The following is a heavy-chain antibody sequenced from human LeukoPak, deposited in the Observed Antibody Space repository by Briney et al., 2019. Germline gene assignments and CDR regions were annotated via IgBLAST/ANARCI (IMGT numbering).Heavy chain of an antibody. CDR3: ARGYYDILTGLTVGRGTSENWFDP. D-gene: IGHD3-9*01. CDR1: GYTFTSYA. Sequence: ASVKVSCKASGYTFTSYAMHWVRQAPGQRLEWMGWINAGNGNTKYSQKFQGRVTITRDTSASTAYMELSSPRSEDTAVYYCARGYYDILTGLTVGRGTSENWFDPWGQGTLVTVSS. CDR2: INAGNGNT. V-gene: IGHV1-3*01. J-gene: IGHJ5*02.